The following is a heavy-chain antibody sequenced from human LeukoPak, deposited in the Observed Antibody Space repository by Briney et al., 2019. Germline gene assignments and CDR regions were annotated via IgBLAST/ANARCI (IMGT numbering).Heavy chain of an antibody. CDR1: GGSFTGYY. D-gene: IGHD2-21*02. Sequence: SETLSLTCAVYGGSFTGYYWSWIRQAPGKALEWLREINYSGSTNYNPALESRVTISVDTSKNQFSLKLGSVTAADTGVYYCAREACSGGDCTNFDHWGRGTLVTVSS. CDR3: AREACSGGDCTNFDH. J-gene: IGHJ4*02. CDR2: INYSGST. V-gene: IGHV4-34*01.